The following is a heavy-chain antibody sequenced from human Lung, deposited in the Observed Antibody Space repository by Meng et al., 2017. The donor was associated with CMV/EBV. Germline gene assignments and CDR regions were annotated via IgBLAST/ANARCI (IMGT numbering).Heavy chain of an antibody. CDR2: INPKSGGT. D-gene: IGHD3-22*01. J-gene: IGHJ4*02. V-gene: IGHV1-2*02. CDR1: GYTFTGYF. Sequence: ASVXVSXKASGYTFTGYFIHWVRQAPGQGLEWMGWINPKSGGTNFAQRFPGRVTMTRDTSISTVYMELRSLRSDDTAVYYCARALHVEYIDSSGYHDHWGQGTXVTVSS. CDR3: ARALHVEYIDSSGYHDH.